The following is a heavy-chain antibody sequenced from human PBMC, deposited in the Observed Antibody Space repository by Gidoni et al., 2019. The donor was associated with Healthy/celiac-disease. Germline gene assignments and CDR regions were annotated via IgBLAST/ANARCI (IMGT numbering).Heavy chain of an antibody. CDR3: ARDRHYDSLSGGFDY. Sequence: QVQLVESGGGVVQPGRSLSLSCAASGFPFTSYGMHWVRQAPGKGLEWVAVIWYDGSNKYYADSVKGRFTISRDNSKNTLYLQMNSLRAEDTAVYYCARDRHYDSLSGGFDYWGQGTLVTVSS. J-gene: IGHJ4*02. D-gene: IGHD3-3*01. CDR1: GFPFTSYG. V-gene: IGHV3-33*01. CDR2: IWYDGSNK.